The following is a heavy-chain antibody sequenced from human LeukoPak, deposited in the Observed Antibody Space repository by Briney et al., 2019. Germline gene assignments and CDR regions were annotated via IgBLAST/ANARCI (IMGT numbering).Heavy chain of an antibody. CDR2: ISYDGSNK. CDR3: ARDPAESGRPKYYFDY. J-gene: IGHJ4*02. Sequence: GRSLRLSCAASGFTFSSYAMHWVRQAPGKGLEWVAVISYDGSNKYYADSVKGRFTISRDNSKNTLYLQMNSLRAEDTAVYYCARDPAESGRPKYYFDYWGQGTLVTVSS. D-gene: IGHD5-12*01. CDR1: GFTFSSYA. V-gene: IGHV3-30-3*01.